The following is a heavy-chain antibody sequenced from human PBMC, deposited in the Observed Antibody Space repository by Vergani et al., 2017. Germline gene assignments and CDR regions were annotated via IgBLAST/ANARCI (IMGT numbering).Heavy chain of an antibody. J-gene: IGHJ4*02. CDR2: IYHSGST. CDR3: ARRVAAAENDY. D-gene: IGHD6-13*01. CDR1: GGSFSGYY. V-gene: IGHV4-34*01. Sequence: QVQLQQWGAGLLKPSETLSLTCAVYGGSFSGYYWSWIRQPPGKGLEWIGSIYHSGSTYYNPSLKSRVTISVDTSKNQFSLKLSSVTAADTAVYYCARRVAAAENDYWGQGTLVTVSS.